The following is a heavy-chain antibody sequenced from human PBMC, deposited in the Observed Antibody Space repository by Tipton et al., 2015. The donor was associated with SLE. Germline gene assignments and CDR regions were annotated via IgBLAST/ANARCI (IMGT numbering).Heavy chain of an antibody. J-gene: IGHJ4*02. V-gene: IGHV3-7*01. D-gene: IGHD5-12*01. CDR2: INEDGSDK. CDR1: EFSFSNYW. Sequence: SLRLSCAASEFSFSNYWMNWVRQAPGKGLEWVANINEDGSDKYYVDSVKGRFTISRDNAKNSLYLQMNSLRAEDTAVYYCARDSGGWVATASHDYWGQGTLVTVSS. CDR3: ARDSGGWVATASHDY.